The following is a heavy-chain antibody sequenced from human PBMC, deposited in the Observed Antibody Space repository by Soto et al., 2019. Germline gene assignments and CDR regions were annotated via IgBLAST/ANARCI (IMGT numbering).Heavy chain of an antibody. Sequence: ASVKVSCKASGYTFTSYDINWVRQANGQGLEWMGWMNPNSGNTGYAQKFQGRVTMTRNTSISTAYMELSSLRSEDTAVYYCARARKRGYSGYDFSYRGQGTLVTVSS. J-gene: IGHJ4*02. CDR1: GYTFTSYD. D-gene: IGHD5-12*01. CDR2: MNPNSGNT. V-gene: IGHV1-8*01. CDR3: ARARKRGYSGYDFSY.